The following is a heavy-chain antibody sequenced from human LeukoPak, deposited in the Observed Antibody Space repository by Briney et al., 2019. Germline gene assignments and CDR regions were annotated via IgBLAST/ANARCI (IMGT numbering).Heavy chain of an antibody. Sequence: GGSLRLSCAASGFTFSTYWMSWVRQAPGKGLEWVANIKQDGSEKYYIDSVKGRFTISRDNAKNSLYLQMNSLRAEDTAVYYCAREYYNWNYIRNWGQGTLVTVSS. CDR3: AREYYNWNYIRN. D-gene: IGHD1-7*01. CDR2: IKQDGSEK. J-gene: IGHJ4*02. CDR1: GFTFSTYW. V-gene: IGHV3-7*01.